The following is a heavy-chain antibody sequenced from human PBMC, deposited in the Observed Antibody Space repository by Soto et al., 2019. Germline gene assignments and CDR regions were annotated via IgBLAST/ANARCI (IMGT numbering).Heavy chain of an antibody. D-gene: IGHD2-15*01. J-gene: IGHJ4*02. Sequence: PGGSLRLSCAASGFTFSASAMHWVRQASGKGLEWVGRIRSNGRTAYAASMQGRFTISRDDSKKTAYLQLNNLKTDDTAVYYCARLDCSGGSCYPYYFEHWGQGALVTVSS. CDR3: ARLDCSGGSCYPYYFEH. CDR1: GFTFSASA. V-gene: IGHV3-73*01. CDR2: IRSNGRT.